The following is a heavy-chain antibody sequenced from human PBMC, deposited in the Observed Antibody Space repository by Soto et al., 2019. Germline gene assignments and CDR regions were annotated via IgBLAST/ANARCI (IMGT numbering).Heavy chain of an antibody. V-gene: IGHV1-8*01. CDR3: ARGGDSGYDPDAFAI. CDR2: MNPNSGNT. J-gene: IGHJ3*02. CDR1: GYTFTIYD. Sequence: SVNVSCKASGYTFTIYDINRVRQATGQGLEWMGWMNPNSGNTGYAQKFQGRVTMTRNTSISTAYMELSSLRSEDTAVYYCARGGDSGYDPDAFAIWGQGTMVTVSS. D-gene: IGHD5-12*01.